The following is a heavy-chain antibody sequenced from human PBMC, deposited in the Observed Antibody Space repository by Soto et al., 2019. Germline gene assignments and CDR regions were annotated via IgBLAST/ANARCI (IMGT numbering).Heavy chain of an antibody. V-gene: IGHV4-59*01. CDR3: AREGHLGEFS. CDR1: GGSISSYY. J-gene: IGHJ4*02. CDR2: IYYSGST. D-gene: IGHD3-16*02. Sequence: SETLSLTCTVSGGSISSYYWSWIRQPPGKGLEWIGYIYYSGSTNYNPSLKSRVTISVDTSKNQFSLKLSSVTAADTAVYYCAREGHLGEFSWGEGTLVTVSS.